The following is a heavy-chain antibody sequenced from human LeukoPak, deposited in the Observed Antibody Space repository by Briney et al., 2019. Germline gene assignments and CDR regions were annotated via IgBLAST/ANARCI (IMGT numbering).Heavy chain of an antibody. Sequence: GGSLRLSCAASGFVFSSNSMIWVRQAPGKGLEWVSYISSSSSTIYYADSVKGRFTISRDNAKNSLYLQMSNLRTEDTAVYYCARRDCSSFKCYSFDYWGRGILVTVSS. J-gene: IGHJ4*02. D-gene: IGHD2-2*01. CDR1: GFVFSSNS. CDR2: ISSSSSTI. CDR3: ARRDCSSFKCYSFDY. V-gene: IGHV3-48*04.